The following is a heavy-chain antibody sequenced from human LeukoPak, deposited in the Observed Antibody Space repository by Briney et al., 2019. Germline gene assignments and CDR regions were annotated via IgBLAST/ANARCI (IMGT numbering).Heavy chain of an antibody. CDR1: GYSFTSYW. CDR3: ARLSYCGGDCRAPADY. Sequence: GESLKISWKGPGYSFTSYWISWVPQMPGKGLEWMGRLDPSDSYTNHSTSFQGHVTISADKSISTAYLQWSSLKASDTAMYYCARLSYCGGDCRAPADYWGQGTLVTVSS. CDR2: LDPSDSYT. D-gene: IGHD2-21*02. V-gene: IGHV5-10-1*01. J-gene: IGHJ4*02.